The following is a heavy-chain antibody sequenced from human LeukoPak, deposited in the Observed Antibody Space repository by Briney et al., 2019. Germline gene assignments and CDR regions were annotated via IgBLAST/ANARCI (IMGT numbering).Heavy chain of an antibody. CDR2: IWDDGSNQ. D-gene: IGHD6-13*01. V-gene: IGHV3-33*01. J-gene: IGHJ4*02. CDR3: ARGRGSSWYFDY. Sequence: GRSLRLSCAASGFAFSRYGMHWVRQAPGEGLEWVAVIWDDGSNQKYADSVKGRFTISRDNSKNTLYLQMNSLRAEDTAVYYCARGRGSSWYFDYWGQGTLVTVSS. CDR1: GFAFSRYG.